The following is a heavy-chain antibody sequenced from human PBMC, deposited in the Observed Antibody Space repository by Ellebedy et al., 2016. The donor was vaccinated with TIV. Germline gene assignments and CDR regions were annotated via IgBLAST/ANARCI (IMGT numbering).Heavy chain of an antibody. D-gene: IGHD3-9*01. J-gene: IGHJ6*02. CDR3: ASASTTYYDILTGNYGMDV. V-gene: IGHV1-18*01. CDR1: GYTFTSYG. CDR2: ISAYNGNT. Sequence: ASVKVSCXASGYTFTSYGISWVRQAPGQGLEWMGWISAYNGNTNYAQKFQGRVTITADESTSTAYMELSSLRSEDTAVYYCASASTTYYDILTGNYGMDVWGQGTTVTVSS.